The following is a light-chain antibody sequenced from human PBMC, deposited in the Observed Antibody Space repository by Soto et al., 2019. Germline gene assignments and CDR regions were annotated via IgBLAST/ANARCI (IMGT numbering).Light chain of an antibody. J-gene: IGKJ1*01. V-gene: IGKV3-20*01. CDR2: GAS. CDR1: QSVNSH. Sequence: IVITQSPATLPVSPGERATLSCRTSQSVNSHLAWYKHKPGQAPRLLSYGASSRATGIPDRFSGSGSGTEVTLTISSLEPEDFAVYYCQQYGSSSVTFGQGTKVDIK. CDR3: QQYGSSSVT.